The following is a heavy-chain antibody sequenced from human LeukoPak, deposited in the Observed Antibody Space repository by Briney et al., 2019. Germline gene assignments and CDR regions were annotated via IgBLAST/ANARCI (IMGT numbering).Heavy chain of an antibody. D-gene: IGHD3-22*01. CDR3: AKRGYYDSSGGLFDP. J-gene: IGHJ5*02. CDR2: ISYDGSNK. Sequence: GGSLRLSCAASGFTFSSYGMHWVRQAPGKGLEWVAVISYDGSNKYYADSVKGRFTISRDNSESTLYLQMNSLRAEDTAVYYCAKRGYYDSSGGLFDPWGQGTLVTVSS. V-gene: IGHV3-30*18. CDR1: GFTFSSYG.